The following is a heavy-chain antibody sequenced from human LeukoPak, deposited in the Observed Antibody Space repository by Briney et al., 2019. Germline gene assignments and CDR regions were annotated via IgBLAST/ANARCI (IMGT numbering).Heavy chain of an antibody. D-gene: IGHD3-22*01. Sequence: LETLSLTCTVSGGSISSHYWSWIRQPPGKGLEWIGDISYSGSTNYNPSLKSRVTISVDTSKKQFSLKMSSVTAADTAVYYCARAPRSGYTYYYMDVWGKGTTVTASS. CDR2: ISYSGST. CDR3: ARAPRSGYTYYYMDV. V-gene: IGHV4-59*11. J-gene: IGHJ6*03. CDR1: GGSISSHY.